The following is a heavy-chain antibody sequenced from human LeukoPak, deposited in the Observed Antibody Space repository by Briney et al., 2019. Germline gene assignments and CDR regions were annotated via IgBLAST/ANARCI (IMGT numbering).Heavy chain of an antibody. Sequence: PGGSLRLSCTVSGFTLSSYEMTWFRQAPGKGLEWVSSIGYGGADSHYADSVKGRFTISRDNSKNTLYLQMNSLRAEDTAVYYCASGLAAAGPAEYFQHWGQGTLVTVSS. J-gene: IGHJ1*01. CDR2: IGYGGADS. V-gene: IGHV3-23*01. CDR1: GFTLSSYE. D-gene: IGHD6-13*01. CDR3: ASGLAAAGPAEYFQH.